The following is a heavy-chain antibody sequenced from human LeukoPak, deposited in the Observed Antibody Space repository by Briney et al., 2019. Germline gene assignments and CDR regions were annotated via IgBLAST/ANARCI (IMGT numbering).Heavy chain of an antibody. CDR2: IYYSGST. CDR3: ARDNWNYGSSMDV. J-gene: IGHJ6*02. D-gene: IGHD1-7*01. Sequence: PSETLSLTCTVSGGSISSYYWSWIRQPPGKGLEWIGYIYYSGSTNYNPSLKSRVTISVDTSKNQFSMKLSSVTAADTAVYYCARDNWNYGSSMDVWGQGTTVTVSS. CDR1: GGSISSYY. V-gene: IGHV4-59*01.